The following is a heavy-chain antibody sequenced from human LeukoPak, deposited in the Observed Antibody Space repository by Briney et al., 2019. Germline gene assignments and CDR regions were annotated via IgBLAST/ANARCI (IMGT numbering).Heavy chain of an antibody. Sequence: GGSLRLSCAASGFTFSSYEMNWVRQAPGKGLEWVSSITSSSTYIYYADSVKGRFTISRDNSKKTLHLQMNSLRAEDTAIYYCAKASSAGDSSSWNYWGQGILVTVSS. CDR1: GFTFSSYE. CDR3: AKASSAGDSSSWNY. CDR2: ITSSSTYI. V-gene: IGHV3-21*04. D-gene: IGHD6-13*01. J-gene: IGHJ4*02.